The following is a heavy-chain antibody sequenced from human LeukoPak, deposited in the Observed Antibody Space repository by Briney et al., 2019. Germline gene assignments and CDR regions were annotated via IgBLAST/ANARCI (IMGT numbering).Heavy chain of an antibody. CDR3: ARDAAARYCSSTSCYEESWFDP. CDR1: GGSISSGSYY. J-gene: IGHJ5*02. V-gene: IGHV4-61*02. Sequence: SETLSLTCTVSGGSISSGSYYWSWLRQPAGKGLEWLGRIYTSGSTNYNPSLKSRVTISVDTSKNQFSLKLSSVTAADTAVYYCARDAAARYCSSTSCYEESWFDPWGQGTLVTVSS. D-gene: IGHD2-2*01. CDR2: IYTSGST.